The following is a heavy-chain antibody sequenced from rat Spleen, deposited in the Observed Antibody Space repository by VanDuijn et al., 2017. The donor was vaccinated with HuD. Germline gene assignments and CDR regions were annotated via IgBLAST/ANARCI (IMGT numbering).Heavy chain of an antibody. V-gene: IGHV4-2*01. J-gene: IGHJ3*01. CDR3: ARQGYGGYTDWFAY. CDR2: INKDSSIR. Sequence: EVKLVESGGGLVQPGGSLRLSCAASGFNFKDYWMGWVRQAPGKGLEWIGEINKDSSIRKYSPSLKGKITISRDNAQKTLYLQMSKVGSEDTATYYCARQGYGGYTDWFAYWGQGTLVTVSS. D-gene: IGHD1-11*01. CDR1: GFNFKDYW.